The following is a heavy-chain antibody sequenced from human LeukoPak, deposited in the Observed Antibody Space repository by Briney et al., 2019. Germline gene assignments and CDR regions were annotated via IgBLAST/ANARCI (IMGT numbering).Heavy chain of an antibody. CDR3: ARDNSVGDIAWWFDP. V-gene: IGHV1-46*01. CDR1: GYTFTGHY. CDR2: INPTGTTI. D-gene: IGHD3-10*01. J-gene: IGHJ5*02. Sequence: ASVKVSCKASGYTFTGHYIHWVRQAPGQGLEWVGLINPTGTTILYAQKFQGRVTLTRDMSTSTDYMELRSLKSEDTAVYYCARDNSVGDIAWWFDPWGQGTLVTVSS.